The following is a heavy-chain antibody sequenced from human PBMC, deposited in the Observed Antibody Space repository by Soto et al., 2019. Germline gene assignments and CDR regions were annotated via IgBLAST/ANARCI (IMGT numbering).Heavy chain of an antibody. CDR2: LDSGGSA. CDR1: GFTVSNNY. J-gene: IGHJ4*02. V-gene: IGHV3-53*01. D-gene: IGHD3-10*01. CDR3: AKCDGFGYNRRYFDY. Sequence: GGSLRLSCAASGFTVSNNYLNWVRQAPGKGLEWVSFLDSGGSAYYADSAKGRFTISGDNSKNTVHLQMNSLRAEDTAIYYCAKCDGFGYNRRYFDYWGQGTLVTVSS.